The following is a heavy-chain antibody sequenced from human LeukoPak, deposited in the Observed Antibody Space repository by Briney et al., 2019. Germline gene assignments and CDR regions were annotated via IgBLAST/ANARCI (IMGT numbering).Heavy chain of an antibody. J-gene: IGHJ4*02. D-gene: IGHD2-15*01. CDR2: IYHSGST. CDR1: GYSISSGYY. CDR3: ARDNSGPLDY. V-gene: IGHV4-38-2*02. Sequence: SETLSLTCTVSGYSISSGYYWGRIRQPPGKGLEWIGSIYHSGSTYYNPSLKSRVTISVDTSKNQFSLKLSSVTAADTAVYYCARDNSGPLDYWGQGTLVTVSS.